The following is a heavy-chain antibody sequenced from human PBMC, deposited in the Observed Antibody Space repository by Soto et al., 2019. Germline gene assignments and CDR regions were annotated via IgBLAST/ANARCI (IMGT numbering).Heavy chain of an antibody. D-gene: IGHD3-3*01. J-gene: IGHJ4*02. CDR3: ARGFDFWSGYYRY. Sequence: SETLSLTCTVSGGSISSYYWSWIRQPPGKGLEWIGYIYYSGSTNYNPSLKSRVTISVDTSKNQFSLKLSSVTAADTDVYYCARGFDFWSGYYRYWGQGTLVTVSS. CDR1: GGSISSYY. CDR2: IYYSGST. V-gene: IGHV4-59*01.